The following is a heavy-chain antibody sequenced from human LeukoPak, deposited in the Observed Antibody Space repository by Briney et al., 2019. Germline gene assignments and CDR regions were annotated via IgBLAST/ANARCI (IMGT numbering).Heavy chain of an antibody. V-gene: IGHV1-2*06. Sequence: ASVKVSCKASGYTFTGYYMHWVRQAPGQGLEWMGRINPNSGGTNYAQKFQGRVTMTRDTSISTAYMELSRLRSDDTAVYYCARVGYYDRASVDYWGQGTLVTVSS. D-gene: IGHD3-22*01. CDR2: INPNSGGT. CDR1: GYTFTGYY. J-gene: IGHJ4*02. CDR3: ARVGYYDRASVDY.